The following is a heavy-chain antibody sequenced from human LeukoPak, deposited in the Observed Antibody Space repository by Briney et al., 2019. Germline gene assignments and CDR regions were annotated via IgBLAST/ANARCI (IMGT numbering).Heavy chain of an antibody. D-gene: IGHD3-16*01. V-gene: IGHV1-18*01. CDR3: ARDYTY. J-gene: IGHJ4*02. CDR2: ISPNSGNT. Sequence: ASVKVSCKASGYSFTNFGINWVRQAPGQGLEWMGWISPNSGNTNYAQNLQGRVTMTTDTSTSTAYTELRSLTSDDTAFYYCARDYTYWGQGTLVTVSS. CDR1: GYSFTNFG.